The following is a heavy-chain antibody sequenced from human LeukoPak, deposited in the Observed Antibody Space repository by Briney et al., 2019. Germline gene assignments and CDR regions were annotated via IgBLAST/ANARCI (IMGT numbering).Heavy chain of an antibody. D-gene: IGHD1-1*01. J-gene: IGHJ4*02. CDR1: GFTFSTYS. CDR2: ISSSSSTI. V-gene: IGHV3-48*02. Sequence: PGGSLRLSCAASGFTFSTYSMNWVRQAPGKGLEWVSYISSSSSTIYYADSVKGRFIISRDNAKNSLYLQLNSLGDEDTAVYYCASRTGGYWGQGTLVTVSS. CDR3: ASRTGGY.